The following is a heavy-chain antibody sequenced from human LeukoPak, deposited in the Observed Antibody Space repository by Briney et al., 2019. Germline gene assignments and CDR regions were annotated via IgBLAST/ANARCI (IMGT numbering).Heavy chain of an antibody. V-gene: IGHV3-23*01. D-gene: IGHD3-3*01. CDR3: AKEEGTVFRVVHPLDQ. Sequence: PGGSLRLSCAASGFSFNNYAMSWVRQVPGKGLEWVSAISRSGESTFYADSVKGRFTISRDNSKNTLYVQLSSLRADDTAVYFCAKEEGTVFRVVHPLDQWGQGTLVTVAS. J-gene: IGHJ4*02. CDR2: ISRSGEST. CDR1: GFSFNNYA.